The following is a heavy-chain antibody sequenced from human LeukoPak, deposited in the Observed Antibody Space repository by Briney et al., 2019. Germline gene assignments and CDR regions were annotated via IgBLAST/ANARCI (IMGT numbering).Heavy chain of an antibody. J-gene: IGHJ4*01. CDR2: INTNTGNP. V-gene: IGHV7-4-1*02. CDR1: GYTFTTYA. CDR3: AREVGTLPDY. D-gene: IGHD2-21*02. Sequence: ASVKVSCKASGYTFTTYAIHWVRQAPGQGLEWMGWINTNTGNPTYAQGFTGRFVFSLDTSVGTAYLQISSLKADDTAVYYCAREVGTLPDYWGQGTLLTVSS.